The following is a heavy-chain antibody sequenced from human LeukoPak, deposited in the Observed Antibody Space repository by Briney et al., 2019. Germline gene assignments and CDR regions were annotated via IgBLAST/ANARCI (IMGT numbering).Heavy chain of an antibody. D-gene: IGHD3-22*01. V-gene: IGHV3-30*02. J-gene: IGHJ4*02. Sequence: PGGSLRLSCAASGFTFSSYGMHWVRQAPGKGLEWVAFIRYDGSNKYYADSVKGRFTISRDNSKNTLYLQMNSLRAEDTAVYYCAKDAYDSIGYGDYWGQGTLVTVSS. CDR1: GFTFSSYG. CDR2: IRYDGSNK. CDR3: AKDAYDSIGYGDY.